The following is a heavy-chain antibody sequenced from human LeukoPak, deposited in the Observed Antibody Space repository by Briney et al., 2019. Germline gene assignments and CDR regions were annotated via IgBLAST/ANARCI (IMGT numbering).Heavy chain of an antibody. D-gene: IGHD3-3*01. V-gene: IGHV3-7*01. CDR2: IKQDGSEK. CDR1: GFTFSSYW. Sequence: PGGSPRLSCAASGFTFSSYWMSWVRQAPGKGLEWVANIKQDGSEKYYVDSVKGRFTISRDNAKNSLYLQMNSLRAEDTAVYYCARGSGGRSGYYAFDIWGQGTMVTVSS. J-gene: IGHJ3*02. CDR3: ARGSGGRSGYYAFDI.